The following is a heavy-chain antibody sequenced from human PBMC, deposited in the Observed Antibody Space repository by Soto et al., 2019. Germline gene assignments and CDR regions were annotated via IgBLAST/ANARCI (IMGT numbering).Heavy chain of an antibody. CDR3: TKQKGDSRTYNGMDV. CDR2: AYYRSQWYY. V-gene: IGHV6-1*01. J-gene: IGHJ6*02. Sequence: QVQLQQSGPGLVKPSQTLSLTCAISGDSVSSNSAAWNWIRQSPSRGLEWLGRAYYRSQWYYDSAVSVRSRIPVIPDTSKNQFSLQLSSVTPEDTAVYFCTKQKGDSRTYNGMDVWGQGTTVIVSS. CDR1: GDSVSSNSAA. D-gene: IGHD2-21*02.